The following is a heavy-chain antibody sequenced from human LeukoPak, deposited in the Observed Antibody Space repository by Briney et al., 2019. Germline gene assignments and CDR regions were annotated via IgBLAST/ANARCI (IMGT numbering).Heavy chain of an antibody. CDR2: ISGSGGST. CDR3: AKAQYSSSRGPIDY. J-gene: IGHJ4*02. V-gene: IGHV3-23*01. Sequence: GGSLRLSCAASGFTFSSYAMSWVRQAPGKGLEWVSAISGSGGSTYYADSVKGRFTISRDNSKNTLYLRMNSLRAEDTAVYYCAKAQYSSSRGPIDYWGQGTLVTVSS. CDR1: GFTFSSYA. D-gene: IGHD6-13*01.